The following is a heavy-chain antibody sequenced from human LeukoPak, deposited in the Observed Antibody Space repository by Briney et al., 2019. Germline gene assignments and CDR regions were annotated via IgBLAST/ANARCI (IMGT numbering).Heavy chain of an antibody. J-gene: IGHJ4*02. CDR1: GFTFNNYW. CDR3: ARDESGRIMEY. D-gene: IGHD1-26*01. CDR2: IKEDGSER. V-gene: IGHV3-7*04. Sequence: PGGSLSLSCAVSGFTFNNYWMSWVRQAPGKGLEWVANIKEDGSERYYVDSVKGRFTIFRDNAKNSLFLQMNSLRAEDTAVYYCARDESGRIMEYWGQGTLVTVSS.